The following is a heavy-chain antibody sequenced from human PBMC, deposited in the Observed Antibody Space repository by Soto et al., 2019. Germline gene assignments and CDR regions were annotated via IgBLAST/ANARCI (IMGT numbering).Heavy chain of an antibody. J-gene: IGHJ5*02. V-gene: IGHV4-38-2*01. CDR1: GYSIGSGYY. Sequence: SETLSLTCAVSGYSIGSGYYWGWIRQPPGKGLEWIGSIYHSGSTYYNPSLKSRVTISVDTSKNQFSLKLSSVTAADTAVYYCARGVATVTTRRANWFDPWGQGTLVT. CDR2: IYHSGST. CDR3: ARGVATVTTRRANWFDP. D-gene: IGHD4-17*01.